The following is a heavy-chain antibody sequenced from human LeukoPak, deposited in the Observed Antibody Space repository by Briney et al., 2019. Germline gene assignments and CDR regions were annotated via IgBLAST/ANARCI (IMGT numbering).Heavy chain of an antibody. CDR1: GGSISSGGYS. D-gene: IGHD6-19*01. Sequence: SQTLSLTCTVSGGSISSGGYSWSWIRQPPGKGLEWIGEINHSGSTNYNPSLKSRVTISVDTSKNQFSLKLSSVTAADTAVYYCARGGSGWSDYWGQGTLVTVSS. J-gene: IGHJ4*02. CDR3: ARGGSGWSDY. V-gene: IGHV4-30-2*01. CDR2: INHSGST.